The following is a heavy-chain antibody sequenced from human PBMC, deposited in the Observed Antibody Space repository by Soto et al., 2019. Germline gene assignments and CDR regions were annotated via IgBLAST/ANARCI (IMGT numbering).Heavy chain of an antibody. V-gene: IGHV3-49*03. Sequence: GESLKISCTASGFTFGDYAMSWFRQAPGTGLEWVGFIRSKAYGGTTEYAASVKGRFTISRDDSKSIAYLQMNILKTEDTAVYYCTRGLLDYKLDPDIWGQGTMVTVSS. D-gene: IGHD4-4*01. J-gene: IGHJ3*02. CDR3: TRGLLDYKLDPDI. CDR2: IRSKAYGGTT. CDR1: GFTFGDYA.